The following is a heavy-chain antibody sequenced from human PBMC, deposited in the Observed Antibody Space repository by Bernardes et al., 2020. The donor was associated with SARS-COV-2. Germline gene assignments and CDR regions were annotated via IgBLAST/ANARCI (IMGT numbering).Heavy chain of an antibody. CDR3: AKSDYGDFYYYGVDV. CDR1: GFSFSIYS. J-gene: IGHJ6*02. D-gene: IGHD4-17*01. V-gene: IGHV3-48*04. Sequence: GGSLRLSCAASGFSFSIYSMNWVRQAPGKGLEWLSYISSNSRTIYYAASVKGRFTISRDNAKNSLYLQMNSLRAEDTAIYYCAKSDYGDFYYYGVDVWGHGTTVTVSS. CDR2: ISSNSRTI.